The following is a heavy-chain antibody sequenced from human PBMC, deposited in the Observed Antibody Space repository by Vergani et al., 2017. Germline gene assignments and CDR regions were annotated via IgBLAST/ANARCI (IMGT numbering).Heavy chain of an antibody. D-gene: IGHD3-10*01. CDR3: ARGITVVRGASGY. Sequence: QVQLVQSGAEVKKPGASVKVSCKASAYSFTSYDINWVRQATGQGLEWMGWLNPKSGNTGHAQKFQGRVTMTRNTSISTAYMELSSLRSDDTAVYYCARGITVVRGASGYWGQGTLVTVSS. CDR1: AYSFTSYD. J-gene: IGHJ4*02. CDR2: LNPKSGNT. V-gene: IGHV1-8*01.